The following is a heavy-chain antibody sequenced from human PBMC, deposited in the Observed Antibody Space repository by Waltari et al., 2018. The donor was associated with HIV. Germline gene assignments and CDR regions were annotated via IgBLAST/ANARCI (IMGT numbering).Heavy chain of an antibody. CDR3: ARGTSSTSRIFDY. V-gene: IGHV4-34*01. CDR2: INQSGST. Sequence: QVQLQQWGAGRLKPSETLSLTCAVHGGSLSGSYWSWIRPPPGKGLEWIGEINQSGSTNYNPSLKSRVTISVDTSKNQFSLKLSSVTAADTAVYYCARGTSSTSRIFDYWGQGTLVTVSS. D-gene: IGHD2-2*01. CDR1: GGSLSGSY. J-gene: IGHJ4*02.